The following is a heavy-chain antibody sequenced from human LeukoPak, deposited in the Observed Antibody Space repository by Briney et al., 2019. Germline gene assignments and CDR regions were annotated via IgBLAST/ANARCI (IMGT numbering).Heavy chain of an antibody. CDR1: GFTFSSYA. V-gene: IGHV3-23*01. D-gene: IGHD3-22*01. CDR3: AKGTYYYDSSGYQIDY. CDR2: ISGSGGST. J-gene: IGHJ4*02. Sequence: GGSLRLSCAASGFTFSSYAMSWVRQAPGKGLVWVSAISGSGGSTYYADSVKGRFTISRDNSKNTLYLQINSLRAEDTAVYYCAKGTYYYDSSGYQIDYWGQGTLVTVSS.